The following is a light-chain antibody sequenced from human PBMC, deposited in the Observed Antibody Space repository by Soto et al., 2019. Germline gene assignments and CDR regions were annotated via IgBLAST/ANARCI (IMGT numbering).Light chain of an antibody. CDR1: QSLLYSSNNKNF. CDR2: WAS. Sequence: DIVMTQSPDSLAVSLGERATINCKSSQSLLYSSNNKNFLAWYQQKPGQPPKLLFYWASTRQSGVPDRFSGRGSWTDFTLTITSVQAEDVAVYYCQQYCSLAITFGQGTRLEIK. J-gene: IGKJ5*01. CDR3: QQYCSLAIT. V-gene: IGKV4-1*01.